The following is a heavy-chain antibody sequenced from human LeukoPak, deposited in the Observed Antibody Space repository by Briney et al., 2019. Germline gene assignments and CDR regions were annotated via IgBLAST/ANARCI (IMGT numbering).Heavy chain of an antibody. V-gene: IGHV3-7*03. J-gene: IGHJ4*02. CDR2: IKQDGSET. D-gene: IGHD3-22*01. Sequence: GALRLSCAASGFTFSNYWMNWVRQAPGKGLEWVANIKQDGSETYYVDSVKGRFTISRDNAKNSLYLQMNSLRAEDTAVYYCAKHHYYYDSSGYSYFDFWGQGTLVTVSS. CDR3: AKHHYYYDSSGYSYFDF. CDR1: GFTFSNYW.